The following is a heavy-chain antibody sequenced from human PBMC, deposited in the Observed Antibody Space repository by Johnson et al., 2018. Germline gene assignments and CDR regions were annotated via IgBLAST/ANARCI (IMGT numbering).Heavy chain of an antibody. V-gene: IGHV3-30*03. CDR3: ARGIAVAGAFGLDCYNYRDV. J-gene: IGHJ6*03. CDR2: ISYDVSNR. D-gene: IGHD6-19*01. Sequence: QVQLVQSGGGVVQPGRSLRLSCAASGFSFSNYGMHWVRQAPGKGLEWVAVISYDVSNRYYADSVKGRFTISRDNSKNTLYLQMNSLRPGDTAVYYWARGIAVAGAFGLDCYNYRDVWGKGTTVTVSS. CDR1: GFSFSNYG.